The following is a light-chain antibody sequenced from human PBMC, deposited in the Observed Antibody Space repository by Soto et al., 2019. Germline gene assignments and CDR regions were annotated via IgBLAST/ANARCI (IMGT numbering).Light chain of an antibody. CDR2: AAS. CDR1: QSISSY. V-gene: IGKV1-39*01. CDR3: QQYNNWPPET. Sequence: DIQMTQSPSSLSPSVGGRVTITCRATQSISSYLNWYQQKPGKAPKLLIYAASSLQSGVTSRFSGSGAATDLTLTISCLQPEDFAVYYCQQYNNWPPETFGQGTKVDIK. J-gene: IGKJ1*01.